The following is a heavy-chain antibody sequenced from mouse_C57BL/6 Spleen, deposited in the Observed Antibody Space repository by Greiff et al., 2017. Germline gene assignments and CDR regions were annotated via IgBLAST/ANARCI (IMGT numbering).Heavy chain of an antibody. Sequence: QVQLQQPGAELVKPGASVKLSCKASGYTFTSYWMHWVKQRPGQGLEWIGMIHPNSVSTYYNEKFKSKATLTADKSSSIAYMQISSRTSEDSAVYYCARGATVVGTGFDYWGQGTTLTGSS. CDR3: ARGATVVGTGFDY. J-gene: IGHJ2*01. D-gene: IGHD1-1*01. CDR2: IHPNSVST. V-gene: IGHV1-64*01. CDR1: GYTFTSYW.